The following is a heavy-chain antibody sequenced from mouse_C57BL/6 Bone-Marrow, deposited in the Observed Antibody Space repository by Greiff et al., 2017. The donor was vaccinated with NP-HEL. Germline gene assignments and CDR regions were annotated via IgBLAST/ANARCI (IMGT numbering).Heavy chain of an antibody. D-gene: IGHD3-3*01. V-gene: IGHV1-81*01. CDR2: IYPRSGNT. CDR1: GYTFTSYG. CDR3: ARGGDCYWYFDV. J-gene: IGHJ1*03. Sequence: VQLQQSGAELARPGASVKLSCKASGYTFTSYGISWVKQRTGQGLEWIGEIYPRSGNTYYNEKFKGKATLTADKSSSTAYMELRSLTSEDSAVYFCARGGDCYWYFDVWGTGTTVTVSS.